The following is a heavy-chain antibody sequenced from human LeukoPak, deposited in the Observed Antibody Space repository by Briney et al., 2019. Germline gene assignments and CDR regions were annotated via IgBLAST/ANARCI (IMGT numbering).Heavy chain of an antibody. D-gene: IGHD5-18*01. CDR3: ARELMDTAMVTGFGY. V-gene: IGHV1-69*04. Sequence: SVKVSCKASGGTFSSYAISWVRQAPGQGLEWMGRIIPIFGIANYAQKFQGRVTITADKSTSTAYMELSSLRSEDTAVYYCARELMDTAMVTGFGYWGQGTPVTVSS. J-gene: IGHJ4*02. CDR1: GGTFSSYA. CDR2: IIPIFGIA.